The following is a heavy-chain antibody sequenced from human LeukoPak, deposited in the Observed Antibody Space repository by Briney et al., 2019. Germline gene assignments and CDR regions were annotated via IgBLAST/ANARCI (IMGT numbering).Heavy chain of an antibody. Sequence: SETLSLACTVSGGSISSGDYYWSWIRQPPGKGLEWIGYIYYSGSTNYNPSLKSRVTISVDTSKNQFSLKLSSVTAADTAVYYCARGLHITIFGVVRKNWFDPWGQGTLVTVSS. CDR1: GGSISSGDYY. CDR2: IYYSGST. CDR3: ARGLHITIFGVVRKNWFDP. J-gene: IGHJ5*02. V-gene: IGHV4-30-4*08. D-gene: IGHD3-3*01.